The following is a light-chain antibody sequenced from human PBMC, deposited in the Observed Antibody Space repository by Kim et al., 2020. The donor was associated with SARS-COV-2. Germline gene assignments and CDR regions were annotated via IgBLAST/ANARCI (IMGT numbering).Light chain of an antibody. Sequence: APGKTASMTWWGDIIGDKYVHWYQQRLGQAPVLVLYYNTGRPAGIPERFSGSNSGDTATLTISGVEAGDEADYFCQVWDSGSDHVVFGGGTQLTVL. CDR2: YNT. CDR1: IIGDKY. V-gene: IGLV3-21*01. J-gene: IGLJ2*01. CDR3: QVWDSGSDHVV.